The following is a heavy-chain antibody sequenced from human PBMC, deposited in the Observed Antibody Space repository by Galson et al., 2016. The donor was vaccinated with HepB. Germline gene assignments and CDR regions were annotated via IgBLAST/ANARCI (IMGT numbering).Heavy chain of an antibody. CDR1: GFTFSSYA. V-gene: IGHV3-30-3*01. CDR2: ISYDGSNK. Sequence: SLRLSCAASGFTFSSYAMHWVRQAPGKGLEWVAVISYDGSNKYYADSVKGRFTISRDNSKNTLYLQMNSLRAEDTAVYYCARWSHVPPTYYFDYWGQGTLVTVSS. CDR3: ARWSHVPPTYYFDY. D-gene: IGHD2-2*01. J-gene: IGHJ4*02.